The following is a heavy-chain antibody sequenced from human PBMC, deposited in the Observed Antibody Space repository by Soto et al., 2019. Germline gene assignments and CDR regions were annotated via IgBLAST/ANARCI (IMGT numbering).Heavy chain of an antibody. CDR1: GFTFSSYS. J-gene: IGHJ4*02. V-gene: IGHV3-21*01. D-gene: IGHD2-8*01. CDR2: ISSSSSYI. Sequence: EVQLVESGGGLVKPGGSLRLSCAASGFTFSSYSMNWVRQAPGKGLEWVSSISSSSSYIYYADSVKGRFTISRDNAKNLLYLQMNGLRAEATAVYYCARDRGNGYFDYWGQGTLVTVSS. CDR3: ARDRGNGYFDY.